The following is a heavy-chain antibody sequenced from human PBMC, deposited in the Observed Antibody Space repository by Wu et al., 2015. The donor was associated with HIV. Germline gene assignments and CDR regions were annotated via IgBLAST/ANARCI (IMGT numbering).Heavy chain of an antibody. CDR3: ARGRAAAGTDPGGFDYFQH. CDR2: IIPIFGTA. J-gene: IGHJ1*01. Sequence: QVQLVQSGAEVKKPGSSVKVSCKASGGTFSSYAISWVRQAPGQGLEWMGGIIPIFGTANYAQKFQGRVTITTDESTSTAYMELSSLRSEDTAVYYCARGRAAAGTDPGGFDYFQHWGQGTLVTVSS. V-gene: IGHV1-69*05. D-gene: IGHD6-13*01. CDR1: GGTFSSYA.